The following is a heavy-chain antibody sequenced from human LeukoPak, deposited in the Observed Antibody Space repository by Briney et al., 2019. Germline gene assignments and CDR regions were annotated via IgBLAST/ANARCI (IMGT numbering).Heavy chain of an antibody. V-gene: IGHV4-34*01. CDR2: INESGST. Sequence: SETLSLTCAVYGGSFGGYYWNLIRQPPGMGLEWIGEINESGSTNYNPSLKSRVTISVDTPKNQFSLKLSSVTAADTAVYYCAEGAVAGYDYWGQGTLVTVSS. CDR1: GGSFGGYY. CDR3: AEGAVAGYDY. J-gene: IGHJ4*02. D-gene: IGHD6-19*01.